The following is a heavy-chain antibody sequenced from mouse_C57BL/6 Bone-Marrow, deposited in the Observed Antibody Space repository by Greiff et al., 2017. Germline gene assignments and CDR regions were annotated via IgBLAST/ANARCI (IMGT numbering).Heavy chain of an antibody. D-gene: IGHD2-5*01. CDR3: ASPYYSNFFAY. V-gene: IGHV1-77*01. J-gene: IGHJ3*01. CDR2: IGPGSGST. CDR1: GYTFTDYY. Sequence: VQLQQSGAELVKPGASVKISCKASGYTFTDYYINWVKQRPGQGLEWIGKIGPGSGSTYYNEKFKGKATLTADKSYSTAYMQLSSLTSEDSAVYLCASPYYSNFFAYWGQGTLVTVSA.